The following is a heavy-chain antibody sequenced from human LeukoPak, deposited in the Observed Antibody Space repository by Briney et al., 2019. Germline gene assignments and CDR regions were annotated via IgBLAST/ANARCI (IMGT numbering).Heavy chain of an antibody. CDR3: ATPLDYYDSSGYHQGGD. D-gene: IGHD3-22*01. CDR2: IKQDGSEK. J-gene: IGHJ4*02. CDR1: GFTFSNYW. Sequence: GESLRLSCTASGFTFSNYWMTWVRQAPEKGLEWVANIKQDGSEKNYVNSVKGRFIISRDNAKNSLSLQMNSLRAEDTAVYYCATPLDYYDSSGYHQGGDWGQGTLVTVSS. V-gene: IGHV3-7*03.